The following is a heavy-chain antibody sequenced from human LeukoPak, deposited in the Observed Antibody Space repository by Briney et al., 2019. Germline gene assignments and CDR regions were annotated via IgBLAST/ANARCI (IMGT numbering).Heavy chain of an antibody. CDR3: AKDQFRPMVRGVITYYYHGMDV. Sequence: AGGSLRLSCAASGFTFRGYGMHWVRQAPGKGLEWVAVISYDGRDKYYADSVKGRLTVSRDNSRNTLFLQMNSLRAEDTAVYYCAKDQFRPMVRGVITYYYHGMDVWGKGTTVTVSS. D-gene: IGHD3-10*01. V-gene: IGHV3-30*18. CDR2: ISYDGRDK. CDR1: GFTFRGYG. J-gene: IGHJ6*04.